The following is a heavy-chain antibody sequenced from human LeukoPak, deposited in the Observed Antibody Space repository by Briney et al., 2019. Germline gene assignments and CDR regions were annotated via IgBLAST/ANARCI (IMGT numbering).Heavy chain of an antibody. CDR2: ISSSGSIT. Sequence: GGSLRLSFAGSGFRYRSLEMIGVRQAPGKGLEWISYISSSGSITFYADSEKGRFTISRDNARNSLYLQMNSLRAEDTAVYYCARSVGSTTAGSDHWGQGTLVTVSS. CDR1: GFRYRSLE. CDR3: ARSVGSTTAGSDH. D-gene: IGHD1-26*01. J-gene: IGHJ4*02. V-gene: IGHV3-48*03.